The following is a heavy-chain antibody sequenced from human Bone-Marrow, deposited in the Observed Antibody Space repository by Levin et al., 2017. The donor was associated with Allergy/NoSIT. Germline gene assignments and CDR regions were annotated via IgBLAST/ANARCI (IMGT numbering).Heavy chain of an antibody. V-gene: IGHV1-46*01. CDR3: ATSYYDSRDNEY. CDR1: GYTFTSYY. J-gene: IGHJ4*02. D-gene: IGHD3-22*01. CDR2: IHPRTGDT. Sequence: ASVKVSCKASGYTFTSYYIHWFRQAPGQGLEWMGMIHPRTGDTHYAQKFQGRLTVTRDTSTSTGYMELRSLTSDDTAVYYCATSYYDSRDNEYWGQGTLVTVSS.